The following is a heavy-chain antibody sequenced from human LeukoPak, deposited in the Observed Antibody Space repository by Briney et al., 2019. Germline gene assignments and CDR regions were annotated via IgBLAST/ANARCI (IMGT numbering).Heavy chain of an antibody. J-gene: IGHJ5*02. D-gene: IGHD2-8*01. V-gene: IGHV4-34*01. CDR1: GVSLSDYY. Sequence: SDTPSLTCSVYGVSLSDYYWSWIRQPPGKGLEWIGEVNHNGGTKYNPSLKGRVTISVDTSENHFSLNLRSVTAADTAVYYCARIRCGHSSAICYNHWGRGTLVTVSS. CDR3: ARIRCGHSSAICYNH. CDR2: VNHNGGT.